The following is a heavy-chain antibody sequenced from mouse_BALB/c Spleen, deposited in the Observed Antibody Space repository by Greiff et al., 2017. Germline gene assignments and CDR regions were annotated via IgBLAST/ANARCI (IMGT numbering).Heavy chain of an antibody. CDR2: IRLKSNNYAT. V-gene: IGHV6-6*02. CDR1: GFTFSNYW. Sequence: EVKVEESGGGLVQPGGSMKLSCVASGFTFSNYWMNWVRQSPEKGLEWVAEIRLKSNNYATHYAESVKGRFTISRDDSKSSVYLQMNNLRAEDTGIYYCTREEISGTLYYFDYGGQGTTLTVSS. D-gene: IGHD4-1*01. CDR3: TREEISGTLYYFDY. J-gene: IGHJ2*01.